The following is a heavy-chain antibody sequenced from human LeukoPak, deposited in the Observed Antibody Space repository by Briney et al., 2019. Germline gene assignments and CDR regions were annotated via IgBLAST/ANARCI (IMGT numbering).Heavy chain of an antibody. V-gene: IGHV4-34*01. CDR2: VNHRGDT. J-gene: IGHJ3*02. Sequence: SETLSLTCAVYGGSFSAYYWSWIRQSPGKGLQWIAEVNHRGDTSYNPSVKGRVTISVDTSKNQFSLKVTSLTAADTAVYYCARAVGDGFDIWGQGAMVTVSS. CDR1: GGSFSAYY. CDR3: ARAVGDGFDI.